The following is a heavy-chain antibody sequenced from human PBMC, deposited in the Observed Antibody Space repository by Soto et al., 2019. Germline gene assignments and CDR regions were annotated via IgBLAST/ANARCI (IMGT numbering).Heavy chain of an antibody. CDR3: ARGKIIGP. V-gene: IGHV4-4*02. CDR2: ISHTGTT. J-gene: IGHJ5*02. D-gene: IGHD3-3*01. CDR1: GDSITSSYW. Sequence: SETLSLTCTVSGDSITSSYWWSWVRQPPGRGLEWIGKISHTGTTYYNPSLESRITMSVEKSKNQFSLKLTSVTAADTAVYYCARGKIIGPWGQGTLVTVSS.